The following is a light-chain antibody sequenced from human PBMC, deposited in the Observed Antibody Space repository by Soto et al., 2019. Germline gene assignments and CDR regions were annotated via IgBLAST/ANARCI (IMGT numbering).Light chain of an antibody. CDR3: QQYNSWPLT. Sequence: EIVLTQSPGTLSWSPGERATLSSMASQSVGSDLAWYQHNPCQAPRLVIYDIFTRATGVPTRISGSGSGTEFTLTISSLQSEDFAVYYCQQYNSWPLTFVGGTNVDI. V-gene: IGKV3D-15*01. CDR2: DIF. J-gene: IGKJ4*01. CDR1: QSVGSD.